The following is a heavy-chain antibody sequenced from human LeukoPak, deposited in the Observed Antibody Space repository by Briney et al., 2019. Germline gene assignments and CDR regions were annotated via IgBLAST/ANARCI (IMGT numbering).Heavy chain of an antibody. J-gene: IGHJ6*02. CDR3: ARQPGGQWLEGGYYYYGMDV. Sequence: PGGSLRLSCAASGFTFSSYWMSWVRQAPGKGLERVANIQQDGSEKYYVDSVKGRFTISRDNAKNSLYLQMNSLRAEDTAVYYCARQPGGQWLEGGYYYYGMDVWGQGTTVTVSS. D-gene: IGHD6-19*01. CDR2: IQQDGSEK. V-gene: IGHV3-7*01. CDR1: GFTFSSYW.